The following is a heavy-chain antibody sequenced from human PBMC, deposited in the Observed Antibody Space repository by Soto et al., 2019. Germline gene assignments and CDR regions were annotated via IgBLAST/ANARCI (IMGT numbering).Heavy chain of an antibody. CDR1: GGSISSSSYY. CDR3: ARHFSDFWSGYSRLFDY. Sequence: QLQLQESGPGLVKPSETLSLTCTVSGGSISSSSYYWGWIRQPPGKGLEWIGSIYYSGSTYYNPSLKSRVTISVDTSKNQFSLKLCSVTAADTAVYYCARHFSDFWSGYSRLFDYWGQGTLVTVSS. CDR2: IYYSGST. V-gene: IGHV4-39*01. J-gene: IGHJ4*02. D-gene: IGHD3-3*01.